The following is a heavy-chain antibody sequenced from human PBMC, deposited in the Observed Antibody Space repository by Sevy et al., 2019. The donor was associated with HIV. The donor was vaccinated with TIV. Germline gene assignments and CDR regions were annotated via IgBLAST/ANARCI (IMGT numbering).Heavy chain of an antibody. CDR3: ATYYYYSSGYYSAGWFDP. D-gene: IGHD3-22*01. V-gene: IGHV3-23*01. J-gene: IGHJ5*02. CDR2: ITSSGGRT. CDR1: EFTFSNYA. Sequence: GGSLRLSCAASEFTFSNYAMSWVRQAPGKGLEWVSTITSSGGRTYYADSVRGRFTISRDNSKHTLYLQMNSLRAEDTAVYYCATYYYYSSGYYSAGWFDPWGQGTLVTVSS.